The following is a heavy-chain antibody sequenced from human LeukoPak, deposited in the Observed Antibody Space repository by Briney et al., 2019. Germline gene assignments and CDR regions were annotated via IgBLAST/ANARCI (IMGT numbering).Heavy chain of an antibody. CDR2: IYYSGST. J-gene: IGHJ3*02. CDR3: ARDCGGDCYSALDI. Sequence: SQTLSLTCTVSGGSISSGGYYWSWIRQHPGKGLEWIGYIYYSGSTYYNPSLKGRVTISVDTSKNQFSLKLSSVTAADTAVYYCARDCGGDCYSALDIWGQGTMVTVSS. D-gene: IGHD2-21*02. CDR1: GGSISSGGYY. V-gene: IGHV4-31*03.